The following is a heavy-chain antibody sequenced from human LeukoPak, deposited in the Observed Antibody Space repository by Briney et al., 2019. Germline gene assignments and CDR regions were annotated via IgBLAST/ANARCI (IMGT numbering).Heavy chain of an antibody. CDR3: AKDASSLYYFDY. CDR1: GFTFSSYG. CDR2: ISYDGSNK. J-gene: IGHJ4*02. Sequence: GGSLKLSCAASGFTFSSYGMHWVRQAPGKGLEWVAVISYDGSNKYYADSVKGRFTISRDNSKNMLYLQMNSLRAEDTAVYYCAKDASSLYYFDYWGQGTLVTVSS. V-gene: IGHV3-30*18. D-gene: IGHD6-13*01.